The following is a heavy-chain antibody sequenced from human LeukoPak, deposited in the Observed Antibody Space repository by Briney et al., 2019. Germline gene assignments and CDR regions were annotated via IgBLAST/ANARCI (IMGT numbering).Heavy chain of an antibody. J-gene: IGHJ4*02. D-gene: IGHD6-19*01. CDR1: GGSFSGYY. V-gene: IGHV4-34*01. CDR2: INHSGST. CDR3: AVVGRAVAGIIDY. Sequence: SETLSLTCAVYGGSFSGYYWSWIRQPPGKGLEWIGEINHSGSTNYNPSLKSRVTISVDTSKNQFSLKLCSVTAADTAVYYCAVVGRAVAGIIDYWGQGTLVTVSS.